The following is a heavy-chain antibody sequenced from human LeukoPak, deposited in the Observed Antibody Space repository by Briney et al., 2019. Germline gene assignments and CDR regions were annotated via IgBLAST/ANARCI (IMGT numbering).Heavy chain of an antibody. CDR1: GGSISSYY. CDR3: ARVLASGYNDAFDI. D-gene: IGHD1-14*01. J-gene: IGHJ3*02. V-gene: IGHV4-59*12. CDR2: IYYSGST. Sequence: PSETLSLTCTVSGGSISSYYWSWIRQPPGKGLEWIGYIYYSGSTNYNPSLKSRVTISVDTSKNQFSLKLSSVTAADTAVYYCARVLASGYNDAFDIWGQGTMVTVSS.